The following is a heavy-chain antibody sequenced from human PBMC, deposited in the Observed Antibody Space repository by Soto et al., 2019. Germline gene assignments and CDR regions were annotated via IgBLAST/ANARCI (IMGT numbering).Heavy chain of an antibody. CDR1: GYTFTSYG. D-gene: IGHD2-2*01. CDR2: ISAYNGNT. Sequence: ASVKVSCKASGYTFTSYGISWVRQAPGQGLEWMGWISAYNGNTNYAQKLQGRVTMTTDTSTRTAYMELRSLRSDDTAVYYCARDHCSSTSCYRGLYYYGMDVWGQGTTVTVSS. J-gene: IGHJ6*02. CDR3: ARDHCSSTSCYRGLYYYGMDV. V-gene: IGHV1-18*01.